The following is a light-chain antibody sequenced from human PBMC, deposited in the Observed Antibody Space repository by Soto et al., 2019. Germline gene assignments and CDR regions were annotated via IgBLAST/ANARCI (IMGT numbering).Light chain of an antibody. CDR3: QKYNSAPRA. J-gene: IGKJ1*01. V-gene: IGKV1-27*01. Sequence: DIQMTQSPSSLSASVGDRVTITCRASQGVANYVAWYQQNPGKVPKLLIYATSTLHSGVPSRFSGSGSGTDFTLTISSLQPEDVATYYCQKYNSAPRAFGQGTKVDIK. CDR2: ATS. CDR1: QGVANY.